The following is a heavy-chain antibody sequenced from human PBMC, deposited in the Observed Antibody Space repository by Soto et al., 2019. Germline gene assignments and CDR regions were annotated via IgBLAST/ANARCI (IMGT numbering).Heavy chain of an antibody. D-gene: IGHD2-2*01. V-gene: IGHV3-30*18. Sequence: QVQLVESGGGVVQPGRSLRLSCAASGFTFSSYGMYWVRQAPGKGLEWVAVISYDGSNKYYADSVKGRFTISRDNSKNTLYLQMNSLRAEDTAVYYCAKPRGSSWDFHYYGMDVWGQGTTVTVSS. CDR1: GFTFSSYG. J-gene: IGHJ6*02. CDR3: AKPRGSSWDFHYYGMDV. CDR2: ISYDGSNK.